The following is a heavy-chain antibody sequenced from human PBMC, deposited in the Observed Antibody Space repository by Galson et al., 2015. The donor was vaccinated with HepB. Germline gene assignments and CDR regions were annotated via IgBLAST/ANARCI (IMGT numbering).Heavy chain of an antibody. J-gene: IGHJ4*02. V-gene: IGHV1-18*04. CDR3: ARDPSNTSGFSPYFDY. D-gene: IGHD3-22*01. Sequence: SVKVSCKASGYTFTSYGISWVRQAPGQGLEWMGWISCYNGDTHYAQKLQGRLTMTTDTSTYTAYMELRSLTSDDTAVYYCARDPSNTSGFSPYFDYWGQGSLVTVSS. CDR2: ISCYNGDT. CDR1: GYTFTSYG.